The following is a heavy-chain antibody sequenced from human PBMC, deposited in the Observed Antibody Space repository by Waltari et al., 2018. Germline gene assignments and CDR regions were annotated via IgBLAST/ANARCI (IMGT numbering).Heavy chain of an antibody. Sequence: QVQMVQSGAEVKKPGSSVKVSCKTSGGPLSDYTINWVRQAPGQGLEWMGRIIPIFGKANYAQKFQGRVTFTADKSTHTAYMEVSGLTSEDTALYYCARDDATTGHLDSWGQGTPVTISS. CDR3: ARDDATTGHLDS. V-gene: IGHV1-69*08. CDR1: GGPLSDYT. CDR2: IIPIFGKA. D-gene: IGHD1-1*01. J-gene: IGHJ4*02.